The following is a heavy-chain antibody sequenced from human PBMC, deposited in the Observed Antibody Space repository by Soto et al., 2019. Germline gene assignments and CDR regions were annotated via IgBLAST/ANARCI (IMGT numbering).Heavy chain of an antibody. Sequence: ASVKVSCTASGYTFTGYYMHWVRQAPGQGLEWMGWINPNSGGTNYAQKFQGWVTMTRDTSISTAYMELSRLRSDDTAVYYCARETSTVTTFSYGMDVWGQGTTVTVSS. D-gene: IGHD4-17*01. J-gene: IGHJ6*02. CDR2: INPNSGGT. CDR3: ARETSTVTTFSYGMDV. V-gene: IGHV1-2*04. CDR1: GYTFTGYY.